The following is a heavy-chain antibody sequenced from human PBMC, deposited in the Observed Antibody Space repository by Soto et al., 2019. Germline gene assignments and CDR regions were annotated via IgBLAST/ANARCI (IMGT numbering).Heavy chain of an antibody. J-gene: IGHJ5*01. CDR3: ASACVPRNPLDS. V-gene: IGHV3-11*01. Sequence: GGSLRLSCEASGFTFSDYYMNWIRQAPGKGLEWVSYISSGGNMISYADSGKGRFTISRYKGKNSLFLQMNSLRGEDTALYYCASACVPRNPLDSWGQGTLVTVSS. CDR2: ISSGGNMI. CDR1: GFTFSDYY. D-gene: IGHD1-1*01.